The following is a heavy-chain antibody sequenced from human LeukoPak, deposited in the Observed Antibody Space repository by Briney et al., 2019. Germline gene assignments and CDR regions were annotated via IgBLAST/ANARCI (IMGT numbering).Heavy chain of an antibody. V-gene: IGHV4-39*01. D-gene: IGHD3-22*01. CDR2: IYYTGNT. CDR1: GDSITGYY. J-gene: IGHJ6*03. Sequence: SETLSLTCSVSGDSITGYYWGWIRQPPGKGLEWIGNIYYTGNTYYNSSLKSRVTISVDTSKNQFSLKLSSVTAADTAVYYCARHAGDYDSSGYYSVYYYMDVWGKGTTVTISS. CDR3: ARHAGDYDSSGYYSVYYYMDV.